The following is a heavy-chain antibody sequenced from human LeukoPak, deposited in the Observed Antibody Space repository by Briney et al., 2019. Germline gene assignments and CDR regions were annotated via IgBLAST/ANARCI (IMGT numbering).Heavy chain of an antibody. V-gene: IGHV4-34*01. CDR2: INHSGST. D-gene: IGHD2-2*01. Sequence: SETLSLTCAVYGGSFSGYYWSWIRQPPGKGLEWIGEINHSGSTNYNPSLKSRVTISVDTSKNQFSLKLSSVTAADTAVYYCGRGKPAPGNYYWGQGPLVTVPS. CDR1: GGSFSGYY. J-gene: IGHJ4*02. CDR3: GRGKPAPGNYY.